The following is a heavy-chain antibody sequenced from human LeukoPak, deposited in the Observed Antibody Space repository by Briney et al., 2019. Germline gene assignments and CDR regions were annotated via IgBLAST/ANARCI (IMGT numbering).Heavy chain of an antibody. V-gene: IGHV3-33*01. D-gene: IGHD1-26*01. CDR3: ARDYVGGSNDAFDI. CDR2: IWYDGSNK. J-gene: IGHJ3*02. CDR1: GFTFSSYG. Sequence: GGPLRLSCAASGFTFSSYGMHWVRQAPGKGLEWVAVIWYDGSNKYYADSVKGRFTISRDNSKNTLYLQMNSLRAEDTAVYYCARDYVGGSNDAFDIWGQGTMVTVSS.